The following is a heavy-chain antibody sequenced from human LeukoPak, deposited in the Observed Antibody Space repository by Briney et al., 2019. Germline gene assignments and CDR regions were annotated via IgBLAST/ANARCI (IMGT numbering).Heavy chain of an antibody. Sequence: SVKLSCKASGYTFTTYGITWVRQAPGQGLEWMGGVIPMFGTTDYPQKFQGRVTITADESATTAYMELSSLRSEDTAVYYCARGLETATVTAFDYWGQGTLVTVSS. V-gene: IGHV1-69*13. D-gene: IGHD5-18*01. CDR1: GYTFTTYG. J-gene: IGHJ4*02. CDR3: ARGLETATVTAFDY. CDR2: VIPMFGTT.